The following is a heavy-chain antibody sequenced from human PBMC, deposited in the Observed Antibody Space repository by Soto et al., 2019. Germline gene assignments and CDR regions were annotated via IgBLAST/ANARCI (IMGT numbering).Heavy chain of an antibody. J-gene: IGHJ4*02. CDR3: VKERRGWYHET. Sequence: VQLVESGGGVVQPGKSLRLSCAASGFTFGDYAMHWVRQAPGKGLEWVAVIWYDGRQEDYVDSVKGRFIISRDNFRNTLYLEMNSLRVEDTAMYYCVKERRGWYHETWGQGTLVIVSS. V-gene: IGHV3-30*18. D-gene: IGHD6-19*01. CDR2: IWYDGRQE. CDR1: GFTFGDYA.